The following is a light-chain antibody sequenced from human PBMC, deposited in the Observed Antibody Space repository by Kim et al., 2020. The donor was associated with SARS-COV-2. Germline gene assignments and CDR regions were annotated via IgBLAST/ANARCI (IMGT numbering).Light chain of an antibody. CDR1: QSINSY. V-gene: IGKV1-9*01. J-gene: IGKJ3*01. CDR2: DAT. Sequence: ASVGDRVTITCRASQSINSYLDWYQQIPGKAPNLLIYDATTLQSGVPSRFSGSGSGTDFTLTISSLQPEDFATYYCQQLNSFPPVFGPGTKVDIK. CDR3: QQLNSFPPV.